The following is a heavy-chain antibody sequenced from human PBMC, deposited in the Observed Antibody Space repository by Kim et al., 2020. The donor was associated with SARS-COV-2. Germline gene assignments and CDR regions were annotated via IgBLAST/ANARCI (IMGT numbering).Heavy chain of an antibody. CDR3: ARRRATIFFRMYFDL. J-gene: IGHJ2*01. V-gene: IGHV3-48*03. D-gene: IGHD3-3*01. Sequence: GGSLRLSCAASGFTFSSYEMNWVRQAPGKGLEWVSYISSSGSTIYYADSVKGRFTISRDNAKNSLYLQMNSLRAEDTAVYYCARRRATIFFRMYFDLWGRGTLVTVSS. CDR1: GFTFSSYE. CDR2: ISSSGSTI.